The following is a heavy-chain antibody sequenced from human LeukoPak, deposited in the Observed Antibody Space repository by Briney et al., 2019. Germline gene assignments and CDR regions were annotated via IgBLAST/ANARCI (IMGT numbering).Heavy chain of an antibody. D-gene: IGHD5-18*01. Sequence: ASVKVSCKASGYSFTSYDINWVRQATGQGLEWMGRMNTNSGTTEYAQKFQGRVTMTRDTSTNTAYMELSSLRSGDTAVYYCASGYGYLTGISSNDYWGQGTLVTVSS. V-gene: IGHV1-8*01. CDR3: ASGYGYLTGISSNDY. CDR1: GYSFTSYD. CDR2: MNTNSGTT. J-gene: IGHJ4*02.